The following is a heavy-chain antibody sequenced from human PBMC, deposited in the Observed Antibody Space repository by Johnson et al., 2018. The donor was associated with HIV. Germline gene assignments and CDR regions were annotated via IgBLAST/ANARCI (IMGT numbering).Heavy chain of an antibody. CDR3: AKDGDDGDGPDGTKGAFDI. CDR1: GFTFSNYP. Sequence: VQLVESGGGVVQPGRSLRLSCAASGFTFSNYPMHWVRQAPGQGLEWVSGISWNRGSIAYVDSVTARFTISRDDARNTLYLQMNSLGIEDTGLYYCAKDGDDGDGPDGTKGAFDIWGQGTMVTVSS. CDR2: ISWNRGSI. D-gene: IGHD5-24*01. J-gene: IGHJ3*02. V-gene: IGHV3-9*01.